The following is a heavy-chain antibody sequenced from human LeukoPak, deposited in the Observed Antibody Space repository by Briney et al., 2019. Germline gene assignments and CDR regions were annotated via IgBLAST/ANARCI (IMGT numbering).Heavy chain of an antibody. Sequence: PGGSLRLSCGASGFTFSNYGMHWVRQAPGKGLEWVAFIPYDGSNKYYADSLKGRFTISRDNSKDTLYLQMNSLRAEDTAIYYCAKDICGGDCYPHGGYWGQGTLVTVS. D-gene: IGHD2-21*01. CDR1: GFTFSNYG. J-gene: IGHJ4*02. CDR2: IPYDGSNK. CDR3: AKDICGGDCYPHGGY. V-gene: IGHV3-30*02.